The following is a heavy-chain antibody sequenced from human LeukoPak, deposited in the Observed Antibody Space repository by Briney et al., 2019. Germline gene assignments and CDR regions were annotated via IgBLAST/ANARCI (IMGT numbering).Heavy chain of an antibody. CDR1: GGSFSSYA. D-gene: IGHD1-26*01. J-gene: IGHJ6*02. CDR2: IIPILGIA. Sequence: ASVKVSCKASGGSFSSYAISWLRLAPGQGREWMGRIIPILGIANYAQKFQGRVTITADKSTSTAYIELSSLRSEDTAVYYCASGMDDYSYYYGMDVWGQGTTVTVSS. V-gene: IGHV1-69*04. CDR3: ASGMDDYSYYYGMDV.